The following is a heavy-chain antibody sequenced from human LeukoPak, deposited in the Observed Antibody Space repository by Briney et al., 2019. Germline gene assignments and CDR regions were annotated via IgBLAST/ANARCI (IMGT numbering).Heavy chain of an antibody. V-gene: IGHV4-59*06. CDR3: ARGIEYYDSSGYPNPDAFDI. D-gene: IGHD3-22*01. Sequence: SETLSLTCTVSGGSISSYYWSWIRQHPGKGLEWIGYIYYSGSTYYNPSLKSRVTISVDTSKNQFSLKLSSVTAADTAVYYCARGIEYYDSSGYPNPDAFDIWGQGTMVTVSS. CDR1: GGSISSYY. J-gene: IGHJ3*02. CDR2: IYYSGST.